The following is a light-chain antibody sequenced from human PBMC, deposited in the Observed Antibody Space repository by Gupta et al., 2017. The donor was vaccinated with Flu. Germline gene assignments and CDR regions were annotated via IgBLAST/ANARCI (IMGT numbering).Light chain of an antibody. Sequence: DVVLTHSPLSLPVTLGQSASISCRSSQSLLYSDGNTYLNWFQQRPGQSPRRLIYKVSNRDSGVPDRFSDGGSGTDFTLKSRRVEAEDVGIYFCMQGTEWSTFGQGTRLEIK. J-gene: IGKJ2*01. CDR2: KVS. CDR1: QSLLYSDGNTY. V-gene: IGKV2-30*01. CDR3: MQGTEWST.